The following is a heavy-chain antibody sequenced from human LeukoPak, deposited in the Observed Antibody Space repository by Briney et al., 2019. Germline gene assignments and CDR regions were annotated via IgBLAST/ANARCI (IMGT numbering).Heavy chain of an antibody. D-gene: IGHD2-2*01. CDR3: VKAGCSSTRCYGNY. V-gene: IGHV3-64D*09. CDR2: ISSNGGIT. J-gene: IGHJ4*02. Sequence: GGSLRLSCSASGFTFSDYAIHWVRQAPGKGLEYVSAISSNGGITYYADSVKGRFTISRDNSKNTLYLQMSSLRAEDTAVYYCVKAGCSSTRCYGNYWGQGTLVTASS. CDR1: GFTFSDYA.